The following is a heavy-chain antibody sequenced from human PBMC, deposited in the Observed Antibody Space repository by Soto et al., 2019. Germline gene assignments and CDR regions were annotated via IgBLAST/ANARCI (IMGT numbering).Heavy chain of an antibody. CDR2: FDPEDGET. D-gene: IGHD3-16*01. V-gene: IGHV1-24*01. CDR1: GYTLIELS. Sequence: EASVKVSCKVSGYTLIELSMHWVRQAPGKGLEWMGGFDPEDGETIYSQKLQDRVTMTEDTSTDTAYMDLSSLRSEDTAVDYCATTNLNYAMDVWGQGTTVTVSS. J-gene: IGHJ6*02. CDR3: ATTNLNYAMDV.